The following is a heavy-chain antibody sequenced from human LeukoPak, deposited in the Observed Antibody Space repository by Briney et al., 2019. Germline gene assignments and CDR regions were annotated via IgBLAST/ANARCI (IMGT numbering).Heavy chain of an antibody. J-gene: IGHJ4*02. V-gene: IGHV1-18*01. CDR2: ISAYNGNT. CDR1: GYTFTSYG. CDR3: ARTSYGDYAIDY. D-gene: IGHD4-17*01. Sequence: ASVKVSCKASGYTFTSYGISWVRQAPGQGLEWMGWISAYNGNTNYAQKLQGRVTMTTDTSTSTAHMELRSLRPDDTAVYYCARTSYGDYAIDYWGQGTLVTVSS.